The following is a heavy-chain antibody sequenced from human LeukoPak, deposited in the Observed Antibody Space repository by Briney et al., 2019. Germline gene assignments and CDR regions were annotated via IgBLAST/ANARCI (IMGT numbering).Heavy chain of an antibody. CDR2: ISTSGTSK. D-gene: IGHD3-22*01. V-gene: IGHV3-11*01. Sequence: GGSLRLSCAASGFTFSDYYMSWIRQAPGKGLEWVSYISTSGTSKYSADSVRGRFTISRDNAKTSLYLQMNSLRAEDTAVYYCARGEIVGDSWGQGTLVTVSS. CDR3: ARGEIVGDS. CDR1: GFTFSDYY. J-gene: IGHJ4*02.